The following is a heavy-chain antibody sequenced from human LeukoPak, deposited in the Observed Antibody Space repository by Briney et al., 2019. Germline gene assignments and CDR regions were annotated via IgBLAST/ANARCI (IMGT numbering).Heavy chain of an antibody. Sequence: SVKVSCKASGGTFSSYAISWVRQAPGQGLEWMGGIIPIFGTANYAQKFQGRVTITTDESTSTAYMELSSLRSEDTAVYYCARSRHYDFWSGYYRGIQYYFDYWGQGTLVTVSS. CDR3: ARSRHYDFWSGYYRGIQYYFDY. CDR2: IIPIFGTA. J-gene: IGHJ4*02. CDR1: GGTFSSYA. V-gene: IGHV1-69*05. D-gene: IGHD3-3*01.